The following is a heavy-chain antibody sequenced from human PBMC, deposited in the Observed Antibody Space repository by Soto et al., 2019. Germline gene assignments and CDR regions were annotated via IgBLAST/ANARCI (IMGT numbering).Heavy chain of an antibody. Sequence: PSVTLSLTCSVSGSSMTTYYWHWIRQPPGKGLECIGYIYYSGSTNYNPSLKSRVTISIHTSKNQFSLKLSSVTAADTAVYYCARGLGIPRKCYFDYWGQGTLVTVSS. CDR1: GSSMTTYY. J-gene: IGHJ4*02. CDR2: IYYSGST. CDR3: ARGLGIPRKCYFDY. D-gene: IGHD1-1*01. V-gene: IGHV4-59*01.